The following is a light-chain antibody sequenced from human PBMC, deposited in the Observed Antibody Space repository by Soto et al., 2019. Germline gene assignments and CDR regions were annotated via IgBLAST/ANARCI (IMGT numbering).Light chain of an antibody. J-gene: IGKJ1*01. V-gene: IGKV3-15*01. CDR2: GAS. CDR3: QQYNNWPPWT. Sequence: EIVMTQSPATLSVSPGERATLSCRASQSVNSNLAWYQQKPGQAPRLLIYGASTRATGIPARFSGSGSGTVFTLTISSLQSVDFAVYYCQQYNNWPPWTFGQGTKVDIK. CDR1: QSVNSN.